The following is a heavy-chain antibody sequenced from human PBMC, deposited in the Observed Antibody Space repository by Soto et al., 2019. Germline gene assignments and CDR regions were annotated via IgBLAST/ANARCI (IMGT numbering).Heavy chain of an antibody. CDR3: AKVLRPYDSKPNWFDP. D-gene: IGHD3-22*01. J-gene: IGHJ5*02. CDR2: IYHSGST. V-gene: IGHV4-30-2*01. CDR1: GGSISSGGYS. Sequence: PSETLSLTCAVSGGSISSGGYSWSWIRQPPGKGLEWIGYIYHSGSTYYNPSLKSRVTISVDRSKNQFSLKLSSVTAADTALYYCAKVLRPYDSKPNWFDPWGQGTLVTVSS.